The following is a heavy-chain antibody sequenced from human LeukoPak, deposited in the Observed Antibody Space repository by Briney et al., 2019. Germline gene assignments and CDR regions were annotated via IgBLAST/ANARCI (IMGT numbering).Heavy chain of an antibody. CDR3: ARQVEETQKQLANWFDP. J-gene: IGHJ5*02. Sequence: SETLSLTCTVSGGSLSSYSWSWIRQPPGKGLEWIGYIYYGGSTNYNPSLKSRVTISVDTSKNQFSLKLSSVTAADTAVYYCARQVEETQKQLANWFDPWGQGTLVTVSS. D-gene: IGHD6-13*01. V-gene: IGHV4-59*08. CDR1: GGSLSSYS. CDR2: IYYGGST.